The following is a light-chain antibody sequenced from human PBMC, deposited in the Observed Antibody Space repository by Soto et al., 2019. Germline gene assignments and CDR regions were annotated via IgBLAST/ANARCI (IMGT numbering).Light chain of an antibody. V-gene: IGKV1-12*01. J-gene: IGKJ4*01. CDR3: QQANSFPLT. CDR1: QGIRSW. CDR2: KAS. Sequence: DVQMTQSPSSVSASVGDRVTITCRASQGIRSWLAWYQQKPGKVPKLLIYKASTLQTGVPSRFSGSGSGTEFALTISSLQPEDFGTYYCQQANSFPLTFGGGTKVEIK.